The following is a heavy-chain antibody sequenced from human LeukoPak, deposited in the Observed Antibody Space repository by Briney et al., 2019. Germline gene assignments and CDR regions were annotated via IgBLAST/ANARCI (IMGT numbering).Heavy chain of an antibody. CDR3: AKDQVGVADPLDY. CDR2: ISGSGGST. Sequence: GGSLRLSCAASGFTFSSYAMSWVRQTPGKGLEWVSAISGSGGSTYYADSVKGRFTISRDNSKNTLDLQMNSLRAEDTAVCYCAKDQVGVADPLDYWGQGTLVTVSS. CDR1: GFTFSSYA. D-gene: IGHD1-26*01. V-gene: IGHV3-23*01. J-gene: IGHJ4*02.